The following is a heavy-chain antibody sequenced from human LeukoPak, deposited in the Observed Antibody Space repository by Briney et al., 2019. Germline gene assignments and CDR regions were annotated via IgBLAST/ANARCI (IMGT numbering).Heavy chain of an antibody. CDR1: GFTFSSYG. CDR2: IRYDGSNK. D-gene: IGHD1-26*01. J-gene: IGHJ4*02. CDR3: AKDRYSGSYLGRCYFDY. V-gene: IGHV3-30*02. Sequence: GGSLRLSCAASGFTFSSYGMHWVRQAPGKGLEWVAFIRYDGSNKYYADSMKGRFTISRDNSKNTLYLQMNSLRAEDTAVYYCAKDRYSGSYLGRCYFDYWGQGTLVTVSS.